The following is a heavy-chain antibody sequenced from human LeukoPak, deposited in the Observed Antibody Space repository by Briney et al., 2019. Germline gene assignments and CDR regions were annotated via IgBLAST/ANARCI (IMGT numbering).Heavy chain of an antibody. V-gene: IGHV4-34*01. Sequence: GSLRLSCAASGFTFSSYAMSWVRQAPGKGLEWIGEINHSGSTNYNPSLKSRVTISVDTSKNQFSLKLSSVTAADTAVYYCARAPGWGIVVVKNAFDIWGQGTMVTVSS. CDR3: ARAPGWGIVVVKNAFDI. D-gene: IGHD3-22*01. CDR1: GFTFSSYA. J-gene: IGHJ3*02. CDR2: INHSGST.